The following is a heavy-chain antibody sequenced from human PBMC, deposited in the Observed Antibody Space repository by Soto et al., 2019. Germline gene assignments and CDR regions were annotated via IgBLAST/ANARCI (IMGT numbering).Heavy chain of an antibody. J-gene: IGHJ4*02. CDR3: ASGGAGSGPFSWELPDH. CDR1: GNTFTYRY. CDR2: ITPFNGDV. Sequence: SVKVSCKALGNTFTYRYLHWVRQAPGQALEGMGWITPFNGDVHYAQKFQERVTITRDTSINTAYMRMSSLRSEDTAMYYCASGGAGSGPFSWELPDHWGQGTRVTVSS. V-gene: IGHV1-45*02. D-gene: IGHD1-26*01.